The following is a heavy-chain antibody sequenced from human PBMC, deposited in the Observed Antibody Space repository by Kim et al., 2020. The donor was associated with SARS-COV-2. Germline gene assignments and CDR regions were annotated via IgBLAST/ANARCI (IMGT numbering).Heavy chain of an antibody. CDR1: GFSFVDHG. V-gene: IGHV3-49*03. D-gene: IGHD5-18*01. Sequence: GGSLRLSCSASGFSFVDHGMSWFRQAPGQGLEWISFFRGRAYGGTQDNATPVKGRFTTSRDDSTTSAYLQMNSLKTEDTAVYYCVRDGGGYSSGYFDYWGQGILVTVSS. J-gene: IGHJ4*02. CDR3: VRDGGGYSSGYFDY. CDR2: FRGRAYGGTQ.